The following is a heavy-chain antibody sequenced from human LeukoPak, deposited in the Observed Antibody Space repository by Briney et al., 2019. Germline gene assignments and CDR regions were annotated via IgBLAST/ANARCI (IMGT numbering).Heavy chain of an antibody. D-gene: IGHD5-24*01. CDR3: ARDGKDGYNSLYYYYGMDV. CDR2: IIPILGIA. J-gene: IGHJ6*02. V-gene: IGHV1-69*04. CDR1: GGTFSSYA. Sequence: GASVKVSCKASGGTFSSYAISWVRQAPGQGLEWMGRIIPILGIANYAQKFQGRVTITADKSTSTAYKELSSLRSEDTAVYYCARDGKDGYNSLYYYYGMDVWGQGTTVTVSS.